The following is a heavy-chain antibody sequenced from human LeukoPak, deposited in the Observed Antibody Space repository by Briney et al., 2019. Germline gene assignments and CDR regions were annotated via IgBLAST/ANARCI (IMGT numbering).Heavy chain of an antibody. CDR3: ARWSLGDY. J-gene: IGHJ4*02. Sequence: PGGSLRLSCAASGFIFSSYSMNWVRQAPGKGLEWVANIKPDGSDQYYVDSVKGRFTISRDNAKNSLYLQMNSLRAEDTAVYYCARWSLGDYWGQGTLVTVSS. V-gene: IGHV3-7*01. D-gene: IGHD1-26*01. CDR1: GFIFSSYS. CDR2: IKPDGSDQ.